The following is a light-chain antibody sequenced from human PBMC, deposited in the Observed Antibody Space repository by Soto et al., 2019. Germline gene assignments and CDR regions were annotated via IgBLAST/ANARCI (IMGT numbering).Light chain of an antibody. CDR2: EVS. V-gene: IGLV2-14*01. CDR3: SAYTVSRTYV. J-gene: IGLJ1*01. CDR1: SSDVGGYKY. Sequence: QSALTQPASVSGSPGQSITISCTGTSSDVGGYKYVSWYQQHPDKAPKLIIFEVSNRPSGISYRFSGSKSGNTASLTISGLQGEDEADYYCSAYTVSRTYVFGTGTKLTVL.